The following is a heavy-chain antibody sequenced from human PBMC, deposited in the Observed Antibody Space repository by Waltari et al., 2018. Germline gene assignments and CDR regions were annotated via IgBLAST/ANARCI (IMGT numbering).Heavy chain of an antibody. V-gene: IGHV3-21*02. CDR3: ARDPGSGRYFDY. Sequence: EVQLVESGGGLVKPGGSLRLSCAASGFSFRSYSMGGVRQAPGKGLQWVATIISTSSDIYDTDSLRGRFAISRDNARDSLYLQMNSLRAEDTAVYYCARDPGSGRYFDYWGQGTLVTVSS. CDR1: GFSFRSYS. J-gene: IGHJ4*02. D-gene: IGHD1-26*01. CDR2: IISTSSDI.